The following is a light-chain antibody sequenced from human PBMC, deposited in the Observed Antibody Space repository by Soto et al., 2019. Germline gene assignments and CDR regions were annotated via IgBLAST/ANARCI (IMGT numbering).Light chain of an antibody. CDR2: SAS. Sequence: DIQMTQSPSSLSASVGDRVTITCRASQGISNYLAWYQQKPGKVPQLLIYSASTLQSGVPSRFSGSGSGTAFTLTISSLQPEDVATCSCHQYYRAPRTFGLGAMVEIK. CDR1: QGISNY. J-gene: IGKJ1*01. V-gene: IGKV1-27*01. CDR3: HQYYRAPRT.